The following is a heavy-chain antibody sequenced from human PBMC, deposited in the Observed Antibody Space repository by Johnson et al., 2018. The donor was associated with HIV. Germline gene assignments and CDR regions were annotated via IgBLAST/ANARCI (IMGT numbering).Heavy chain of an antibody. Sequence: QVQLVESGGGVVQPGRSLRLSCAASGFTFRSYPMNWVRQAPGKGLEWVAFVSYDESSKYYADSVKGRFTISRDKAKNTLHLQMNSLRAEDTAVYYCARDVRMDKAFDIWGQGTMVTVSS. CDR2: VSYDESSK. V-gene: IGHV3-30*04. CDR1: GFTFRSYP. J-gene: IGHJ3*02. D-gene: IGHD2-15*01. CDR3: ARDVRMDKAFDI.